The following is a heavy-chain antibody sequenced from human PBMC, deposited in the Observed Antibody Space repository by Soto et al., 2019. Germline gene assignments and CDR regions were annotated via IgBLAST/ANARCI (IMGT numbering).Heavy chain of an antibody. CDR2: INDSGDI. CDR3: ARGLILWFGELSRRGGYYYYMDV. Sequence: QVQLQQWGAGLLKPSETLSLTCAVYGGSFSGYQWSWIRQTPGKGLEWIGGINDSGDINYNPSLKSRVTXLXXXXXXXXXXXXXXXXXXXTAVYYCARGLILWFGELSRRGGYYYYMDVWGKGTTVTVSS. D-gene: IGHD3-10*01. V-gene: IGHV4-34*01. CDR1: GGSFSGYQ. J-gene: IGHJ6*03.